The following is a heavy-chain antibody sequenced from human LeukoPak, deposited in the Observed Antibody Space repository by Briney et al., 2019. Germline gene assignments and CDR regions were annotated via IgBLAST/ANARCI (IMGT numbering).Heavy chain of an antibody. V-gene: IGHV1-8*03. CDR1: GYTFTSYD. D-gene: IGHD3-9*01. CDR2: MNPNSGNT. J-gene: IGHJ4*02. Sequence: GASVKVSCKASGYTFTSYDINWVRQATGQGLEWMGWMNPNSGNTGYAQKFQGRVTITRNTSISTAYMELSSLRSEDTAVYYCARGGSNRIDILTGYATDYWGQGTLVTVSS. CDR3: ARGGSNRIDILTGYATDY.